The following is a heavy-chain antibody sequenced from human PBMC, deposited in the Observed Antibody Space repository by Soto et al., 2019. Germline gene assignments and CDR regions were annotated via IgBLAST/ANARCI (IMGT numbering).Heavy chain of an antibody. CDR2: IKQDGSEK. CDR1: GFTFSSYW. CDR3: AKPYYGSGSYGYFDY. V-gene: IGHV3-7*01. D-gene: IGHD3-10*01. Sequence: PGGSLRLSCAASGFTFSSYWMSWVRQTPGKGLEWVADIKQDGSEKYYVDSVKGRFTISRDNAKNTLYLQMNSLRAEDTAVYYCAKPYYGSGSYGYFDYWGQGTLVTVSS. J-gene: IGHJ4*02.